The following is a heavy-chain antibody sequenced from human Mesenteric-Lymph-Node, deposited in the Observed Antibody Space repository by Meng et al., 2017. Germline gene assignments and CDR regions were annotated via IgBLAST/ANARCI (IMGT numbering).Heavy chain of an antibody. Sequence: QVQLPQWGAGLWKPSETLSLTCAVYGGSFSGYYWSWIRQPPGKGLEWIGEINHSGSTNYNPSLKSRVTISVDTSKNQFSLKLSSVTAADTAVYYCARVGQWLPIDYWGQGTLVTVSS. D-gene: IGHD6-19*01. CDR1: GGSFSGYY. J-gene: IGHJ4*02. V-gene: IGHV4-34*01. CDR2: INHSGST. CDR3: ARVGQWLPIDY.